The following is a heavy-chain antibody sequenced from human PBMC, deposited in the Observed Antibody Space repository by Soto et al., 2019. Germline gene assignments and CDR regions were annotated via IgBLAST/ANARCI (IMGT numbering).Heavy chain of an antibody. Sequence: QVQLQESGPGLVKPSETLSLICSVSDGSVSSGIYYWSLIRQPPGKGLEWIGYIHFSGSITYNPSLKRRVTLSLETYKHQLSLKVSAVTAADTAVYYCGRGGDAHQMGRDWGPGTLVNVSS. D-gene: IGHD3-10*01. V-gene: IGHV4-61*01. CDR1: DGSVSSGIYY. CDR3: GRGGDAHQMGRD. J-gene: IGHJ1*01. CDR2: IHFSGSI.